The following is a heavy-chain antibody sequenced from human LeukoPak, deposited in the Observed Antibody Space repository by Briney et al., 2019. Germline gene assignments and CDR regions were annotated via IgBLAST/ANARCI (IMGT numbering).Heavy chain of an antibody. CDR1: GFTFSSYG. D-gene: IGHD3-22*01. CDR3: ARELYDSNAYFDY. Sequence: GGSLRLSCAASGFTFSSYGMHWVRQAPGKGLEWVAVIWYDGSNKYYADSVKGRFTISRDNSKNTLYLQMNSLRAEDTAVYYCARELYDSNAYFDYWGQGTLVTVSS. V-gene: IGHV3-33*01. J-gene: IGHJ4*02. CDR2: IWYDGSNK.